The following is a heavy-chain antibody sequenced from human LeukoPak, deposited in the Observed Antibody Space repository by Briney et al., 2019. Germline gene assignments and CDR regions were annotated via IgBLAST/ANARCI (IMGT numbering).Heavy chain of an antibody. Sequence: GSLRLSCAASGFTSSSYSMNWVRQAPGKGLKWVSYISNSSSAIYYADSVKGRYTISRDNAKNSLFLQMNSLRADDTAVYYCAREYSSTSGRAFDIWGQGTMVTVSS. J-gene: IGHJ3*02. D-gene: IGHD6-6*01. V-gene: IGHV3-48*01. CDR2: ISNSSSAI. CDR3: AREYSSTSGRAFDI. CDR1: GFTSSSYS.